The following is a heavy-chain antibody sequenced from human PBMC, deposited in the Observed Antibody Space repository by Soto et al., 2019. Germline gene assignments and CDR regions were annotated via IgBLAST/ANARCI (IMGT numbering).Heavy chain of an antibody. CDR3: AKDRGGVLAPSYFDN. V-gene: IGHV3-23*01. J-gene: IGHJ4*02. CDR1: GFTFTDYA. Sequence: EVQLLESGGGFVQPGGSLRLSCAAAGFTFTDYAMTWVRQAPGKGLDWVSSISGSGGSTYYTDSVKGRFTISRDNSKKTLYLQMHSLRAEDTAVYYCAKDRGGVLAPSYFDNWGQGTLVTVSS. D-gene: IGHD2-8*01. CDR2: ISGSGGST.